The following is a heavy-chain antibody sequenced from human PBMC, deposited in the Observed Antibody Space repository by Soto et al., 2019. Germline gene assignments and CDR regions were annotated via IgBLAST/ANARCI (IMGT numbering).Heavy chain of an antibody. V-gene: IGHV3-66*01. Sequence: PGGSLRLSCAASGFTVSSNYMSWVRQAPGKGLEWVSVIYSGGSTYYADSVKGRFTISRDNSKNTLYLQMNSLRAEDTAVYYCAGAGYGDYEYYFDYWGQGTLVTVSS. J-gene: IGHJ4*02. CDR3: AGAGYGDYEYYFDY. CDR1: GFTVSSNY. D-gene: IGHD4-17*01. CDR2: IYSGGST.